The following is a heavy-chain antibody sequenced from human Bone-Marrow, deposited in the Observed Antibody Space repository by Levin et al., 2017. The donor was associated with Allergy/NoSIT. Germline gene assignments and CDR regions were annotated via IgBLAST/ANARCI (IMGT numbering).Heavy chain of an antibody. CDR2: ISGSYGRT. V-gene: IGHV3-23*01. D-gene: IGHD5-12*01. CDR3: AKGIVATTPTLFDH. J-gene: IGHJ4*02. CDR1: GFTFNLYA. Sequence: GGSLRLSCAASGFTFNLYAMTWVRLAPGKGLEWLSAISGSYGRTYYAYSVKGRFTISKDNSNNMLFLQMTSLRVDDTALYCCAKGIVATTPTLFDHWGRGTLVTVSS.